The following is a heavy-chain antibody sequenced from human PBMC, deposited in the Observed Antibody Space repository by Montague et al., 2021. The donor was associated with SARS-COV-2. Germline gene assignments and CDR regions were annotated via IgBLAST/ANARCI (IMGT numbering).Heavy chain of an antibody. D-gene: IGHD3-10*01. J-gene: IGHJ5*01. Sequence: SETLSLTCTVSGGSISPYYWTWIRQPPGKGLEWIGYIYYTGNTKYKPSLKSRVTISVDTSKNQFSLNLKSVTAADTAVYHCARDRGRYFDSGSYNWLDSWGQGTLVTVSS. CDR2: IYYTGNT. CDR1: GGSISPYY. V-gene: IGHV4-59*01. CDR3: ARDRGRYFDSGSYNWLDS.